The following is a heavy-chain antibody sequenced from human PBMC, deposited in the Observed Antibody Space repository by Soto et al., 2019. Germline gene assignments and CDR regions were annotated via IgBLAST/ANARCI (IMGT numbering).Heavy chain of an antibody. J-gene: IGHJ4*02. CDR1: GGTFSSYT. CDR3: SRVVVGSRLSLDY. V-gene: IGHV1-69*01. D-gene: IGHD1-26*01. CDR2: ISPIFGTP. Sequence: QVQLVQSGAEVKKPGSSVTVSCKASGGTFSSYTISWVRQAPGQGLEWVAGISPIFGTPIYAQKFQDRVTITADDSTMTAYMEMNRLTSEDTAVYYCSRVVVGSRLSLDYWGQGTLVTISS.